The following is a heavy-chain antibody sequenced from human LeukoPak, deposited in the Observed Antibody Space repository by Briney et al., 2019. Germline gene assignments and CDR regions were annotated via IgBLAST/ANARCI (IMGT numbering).Heavy chain of an antibody. CDR2: IYYSGST. D-gene: IGHD6-6*01. Sequence: SETLSLTCAVYGGSFSGYYWSWIRQPPGKGLEWIGYIYYSGSTNYNPSLKSRVTISVDTSKNQFSLKLSSVTAADTAVYYCAREGGRAARPGYYMDVWGKGTTVTVSS. J-gene: IGHJ6*03. CDR1: GGSFSGYY. CDR3: AREGGRAARPGYYMDV. V-gene: IGHV4-59*01.